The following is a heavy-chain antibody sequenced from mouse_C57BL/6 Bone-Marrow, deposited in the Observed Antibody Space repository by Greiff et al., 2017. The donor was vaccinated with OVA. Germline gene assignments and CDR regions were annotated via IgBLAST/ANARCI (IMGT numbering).Heavy chain of an antibody. J-gene: IGHJ3*01. CDR3: ARSYDGYSAWFAY. CDR2: IHPNSGST. D-gene: IGHD2-3*01. V-gene: IGHV1-64*01. Sequence: VQLVESGAELVKPGASVKLSCKASGYTFTSYWMHWVKQRPGQGLEWIGMIHPNSGSTNYNEKFKSKATLTVDKSSSTAYMQLSSLTSEDSAVYYCARSYDGYSAWFAYWGQGTLVTVSA. CDR1: GYTFTSYW.